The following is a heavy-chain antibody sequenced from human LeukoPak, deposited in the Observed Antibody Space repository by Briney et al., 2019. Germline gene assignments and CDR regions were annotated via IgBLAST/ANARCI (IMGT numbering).Heavy chain of an antibody. D-gene: IGHD3-10*01. V-gene: IGHV1-46*01. CDR1: GFTFSSYY. CDR2: INPSGGST. Sequence: ASVKVSCKASGFTFSSYYMHGVRQAPGQGLEWMGIINPSGGSTSYAQKFQGRVTMTRDTSTSTVYMELSSLRSEDTAVYYCARERLTMVRGVPDYWGQGTLVTVSS. J-gene: IGHJ4*02. CDR3: ARERLTMVRGVPDY.